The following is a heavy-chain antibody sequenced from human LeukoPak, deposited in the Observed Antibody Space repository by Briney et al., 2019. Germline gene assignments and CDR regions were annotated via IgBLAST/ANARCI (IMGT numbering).Heavy chain of an antibody. V-gene: IGHV3-21*04. CDR1: GFTFSSYS. Sequence: SGGSLRLSCAASGFTFSSYSMNWVRQAPGKGLEWVSSISSSSSYIYYADSVKGRFTISRDNAKNSLYLQMNSLRAEDTAVYYCARSLPGETTVTTYNWFDPWGQGTLVTVSS. D-gene: IGHD4-17*01. CDR2: ISSSSSYI. CDR3: ARSLPGETTVTTYNWFDP. J-gene: IGHJ5*02.